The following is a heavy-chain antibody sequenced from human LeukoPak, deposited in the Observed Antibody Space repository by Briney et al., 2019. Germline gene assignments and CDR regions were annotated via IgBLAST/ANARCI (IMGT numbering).Heavy chain of an antibody. V-gene: IGHV3-74*01. CDR1: GFTFSSYW. CDR2: INSDGSST. D-gene: IGHD3-10*01. CDR3: AGEYGSGSYLIFDY. J-gene: IGHJ4*02. Sequence: GGSLRLSCAASGFTFSSYWMHWVRQAPGKGLVWVSRINSDGSSTSYADSVKGRFTISRDNAKNTLYLQMNSLRAEDTAVYYCAGEYGSGSYLIFDYWGQGTLVTVSS.